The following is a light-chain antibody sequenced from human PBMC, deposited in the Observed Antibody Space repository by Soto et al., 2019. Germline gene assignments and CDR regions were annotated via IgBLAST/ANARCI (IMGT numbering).Light chain of an antibody. J-gene: IGKJ4*01. Sequence: EIVLTQSPDHLSLCRGERCTLSGRDSQSVSTDSLAWYQQRPGQAPGPLIYAASRRATGTPDRFSGSGSGTDFTLTISSLEPEEFAVYYCQQYGSSELTFGGVTKVDIK. CDR3: QQYGSSELT. CDR2: AAS. V-gene: IGKV3-20*01. CDR1: QSVSTDS.